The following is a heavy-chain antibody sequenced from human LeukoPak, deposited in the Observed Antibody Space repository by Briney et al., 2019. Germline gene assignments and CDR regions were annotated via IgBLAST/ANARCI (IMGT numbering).Heavy chain of an antibody. CDR1: GVTFSNYG. CDR3: ARGGKRAVAGTRSPQYFQH. CDR2: IRYDGSNK. D-gene: IGHD6-19*01. V-gene: IGHV3-30*02. Sequence: GGSLRLSCAASGVTFSNYGMHWVRQAPGKGLEWVAYIRYDGSNKYYADSVKGRFHISRDNSKNTLYLQMNSLRAEDTAMYYCARGGKRAVAGTRSPQYFQHWGQGTLVTVSS. J-gene: IGHJ1*01.